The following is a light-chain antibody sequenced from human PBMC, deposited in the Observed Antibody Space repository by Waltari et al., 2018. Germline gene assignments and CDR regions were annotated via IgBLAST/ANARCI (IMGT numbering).Light chain of an antibody. J-gene: IGKJ4*01. V-gene: IGKV3-20*01. Sequence: EIVLTQSPGTLSLSPGERATLSCRASQSVSSSYLAWYQQKPGQAPRLLIYGASSMATGIPDRFSGSASGTDFTLTISRLEPEDVAVYYCQQYGSSLTVGGGTKVEIK. CDR3: QQYGSSLT. CDR2: GAS. CDR1: QSVSSSY.